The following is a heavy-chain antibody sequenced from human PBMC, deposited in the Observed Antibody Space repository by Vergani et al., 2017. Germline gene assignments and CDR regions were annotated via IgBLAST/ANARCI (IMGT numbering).Heavy chain of an antibody. CDR1: GFTFSSYA. D-gene: IGHD6-19*01. V-gene: IGHV4-34*01. CDR3: ARHGLGLPHYYYYGMDV. J-gene: IGHJ6*02. CDR2: INHSGST. Sequence: VQLLESGGGLVQPGGSLRLSCAASGFTFSSYAMSWVRQAPGKGLEWIGEINHSGSTNYNPSLKSRVTISVDTSKNQFSRKMSSVTAADTAVYYCARHGLGLPHYYYYGMDVWGQGTTVTVSS.